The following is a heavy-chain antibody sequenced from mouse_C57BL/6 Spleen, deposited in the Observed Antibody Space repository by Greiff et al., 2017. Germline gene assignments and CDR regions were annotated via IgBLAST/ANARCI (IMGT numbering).Heavy chain of an antibody. Sequence: QVQLQQPGAELVRPGSSVKLSCKASGYTFTSYWMHWVKQRPIQGLEWIGNIDPSDSGTHYNQKFKDKATLTVDKSSSTAYMQLSSLTSEDSAVYYCARSSYYYGSSYVDYYAMDYWGQGTSVTVSS. CDR3: ARSSYYYGSSYVDYYAMDY. CDR1: GYTFTSYW. CDR2: IDPSDSGT. D-gene: IGHD1-1*01. V-gene: IGHV1-52*01. J-gene: IGHJ4*01.